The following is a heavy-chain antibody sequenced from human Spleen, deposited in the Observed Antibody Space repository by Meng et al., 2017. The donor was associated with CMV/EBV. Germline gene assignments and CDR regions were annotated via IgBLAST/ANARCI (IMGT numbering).Heavy chain of an antibody. CDR2: ISGSGSST. V-gene: IGHV3-23*01. D-gene: IGHD2-15*01. CDR3: AKEHCSGGSCFEPLGGMDV. CDR1: GFTFSRYA. Sequence: GESLKISCAASGFTFSRYAMSWVRQAPGKGLEWVSGISGSGSSTYYADSVKGRFTISRDNSKNTLFVQMNSLRAEDTAFYYCAKEHCSGGSCFEPLGGMDVWGPGTTVTVSS. J-gene: IGHJ6*02.